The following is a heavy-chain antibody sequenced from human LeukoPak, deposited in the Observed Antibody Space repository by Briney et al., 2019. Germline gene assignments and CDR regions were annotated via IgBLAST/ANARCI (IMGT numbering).Heavy chain of an antibody. Sequence: ASVKVSCKASRGTFSRYGITWVRRAPGQGLEWMGGIIPMFGTSNYAQKFQGRVTITADESTSTAYMELSSLRSEDTAVYYCATWYYYDSSDYYLADYWGQGTLVTVSS. V-gene: IGHV1-69*13. J-gene: IGHJ4*02. CDR3: ATWYYYDSSDYYLADY. D-gene: IGHD3-22*01. CDR1: RGTFSRYG. CDR2: IIPMFGTS.